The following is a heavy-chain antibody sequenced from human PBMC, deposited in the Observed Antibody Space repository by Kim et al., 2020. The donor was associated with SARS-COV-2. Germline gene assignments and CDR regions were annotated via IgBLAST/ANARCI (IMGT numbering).Heavy chain of an antibody. V-gene: IGHV3-33*01. Sequence: VGSLRISCAASGFTFSNYAMHWVRQAPGKGLEWVAVIGYHGSNQYYADSVKGRFTISRDNSVNTLYLQMNSLRAEDTAIYYCARVGGTAVYYFYMDVWGKGTTVTFSS. D-gene: IGHD1-1*01. CDR2: IGYHGSNQ. J-gene: IGHJ6*03. CDR3: ARVGGTAVYYFYMDV. CDR1: GFTFSNYA.